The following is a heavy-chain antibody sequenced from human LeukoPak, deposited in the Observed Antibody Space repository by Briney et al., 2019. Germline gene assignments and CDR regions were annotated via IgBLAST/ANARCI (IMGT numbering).Heavy chain of an antibody. D-gene: IGHD2-2*01. Sequence: ASVKVSCKASGYTFTSYGISWVRQAPGQGLEWMGWISAYNGNTNYAQKLQGRVTMTTDTSTSTAYMELRSLRSDDTAVYYCARNLGTSKVPASYGMDVWGQGTTVTVSS. CDR3: ARNLGTSKVPASYGMDV. V-gene: IGHV1-18*01. CDR2: ISAYNGNT. J-gene: IGHJ6*02. CDR1: GYTFTSYG.